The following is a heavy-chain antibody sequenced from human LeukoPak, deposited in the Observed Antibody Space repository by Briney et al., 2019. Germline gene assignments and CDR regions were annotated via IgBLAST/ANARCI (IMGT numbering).Heavy chain of an antibody. J-gene: IGHJ4*02. CDR1: GFTFDHYG. CDR2: INWNGGRT. CDR3: TRGPTVTTDGPIDY. Sequence: GGSLRLSCAASGFTFDHYGMSWVRQAPGKGLEWVSGINWNGGRTGYADSVKGRFTISRDNAKNSLYLQMNSLRAEDTAVYYCTRGPTVTTDGPIDYWGQGTLVIVSS. V-gene: IGHV3-20*04. D-gene: IGHD4-11*01.